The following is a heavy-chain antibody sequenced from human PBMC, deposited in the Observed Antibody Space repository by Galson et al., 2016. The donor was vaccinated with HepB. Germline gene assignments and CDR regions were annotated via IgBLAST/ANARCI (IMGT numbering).Heavy chain of an antibody. CDR1: GFTFSDNS. D-gene: IGHD5-12*01. Sequence: SLRLSCAASGFTFSDNSLNWVRQAPGKGLEWVSYINRRSTTIYYAESVKGRFTIPRDNAKNSLYLQMTSLRDEDSGVYYCARDEGWLQENYRYYYGMDVWGQGTTVTVSS. CDR3: ARDEGWLQENYRYYYGMDV. V-gene: IGHV3-48*02. J-gene: IGHJ6*02. CDR2: INRRSTTI.